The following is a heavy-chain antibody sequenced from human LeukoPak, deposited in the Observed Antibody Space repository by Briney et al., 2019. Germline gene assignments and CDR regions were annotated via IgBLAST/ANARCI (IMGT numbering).Heavy chain of an antibody. CDR2: INHSGST. J-gene: IGHJ6*04. CDR1: GGSFSGYY. D-gene: IGHD2-15*01. Sequence: SETLSLTCAVYGGSFSGYYWGWIRQPPGKGLEWIGEINHSGSTNYNPSLKSRVTISVDTSKNQFSLKLSSVTAADTAVYYCARGQLKYCSGGSCYLSYYYYGMDVWGKGTTVTVSS. CDR3: ARGQLKYCSGGSCYLSYYYYGMDV. V-gene: IGHV4-34*01.